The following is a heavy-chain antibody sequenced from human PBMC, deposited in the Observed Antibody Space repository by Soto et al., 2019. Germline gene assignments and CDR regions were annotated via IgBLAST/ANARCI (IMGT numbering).Heavy chain of an antibody. CDR1: GFTFSSYG. CDR3: ARDVRATVTTPIDY. V-gene: IGHV3-33*01. CDR2: TWYDGTKK. D-gene: IGHD4-17*01. J-gene: IGHJ4*02. Sequence: QVQLVESGGGVVQPGRSLRLSCAASGFTFSSYGMHWVRQAPGKGLEWVAVTWYDGTKKYYADSVKGRFTISRDNSKNNLYLQMNNRRVEDTAVYYCARDVRATVTTPIDYWGQGTLVTVSS.